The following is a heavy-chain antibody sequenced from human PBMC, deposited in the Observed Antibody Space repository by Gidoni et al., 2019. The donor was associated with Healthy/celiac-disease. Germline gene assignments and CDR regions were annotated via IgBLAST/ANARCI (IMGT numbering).Heavy chain of an antibody. CDR1: GGSISSGSYY. D-gene: IGHD6-19*01. Sequence: QVQLQESGPGLVKPSQTLSLTCTVSGGSISSGSYYWSWIRQPAGKGLEWIGRIYTSGSTNYNPSLKSRVTISVDTSKNQFSLKLSSVTAADTAVYYCARARAGYSSGWYGLDPWGQGTLVTVSS. CDR2: IYTSGST. CDR3: ARARAGYSSGWYGLDP. V-gene: IGHV4-61*02. J-gene: IGHJ5*02.